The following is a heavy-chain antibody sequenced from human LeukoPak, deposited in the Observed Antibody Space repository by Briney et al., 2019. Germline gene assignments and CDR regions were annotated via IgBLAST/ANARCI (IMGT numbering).Heavy chain of an antibody. CDR2: VKTKANNYAT. J-gene: IGHJ3*02. D-gene: IGHD2-2*01. CDR3: TRVRDPLLDDAFDI. V-gene: IGHV3-73*01. CDR1: GFTFRDSA. Sequence: GGSLRLSCAASGFTFRDSAMHWVRQASGKGLEWIGRVKTKANNYATAYAASVMGRFTVSRDDSKNTAYLEMNSLKTEDTAVYYCTRVRDPLLDDAFDIWGQGTMVTVSS.